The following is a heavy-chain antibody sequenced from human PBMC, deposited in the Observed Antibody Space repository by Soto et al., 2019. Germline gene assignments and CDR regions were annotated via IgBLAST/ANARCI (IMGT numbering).Heavy chain of an antibody. CDR2: IYYGGST. Sequence: SETLSLTCTVSGGSISSDDYYWSWIRQPPGKGLEWIGHIYYGGSTYYSPSLKSRVTISVDTSKRQFSLKLSSVTAADPAEYNLARGNYCSGGPGYYFLDDWGQGTLVTVS. CDR3: ARGNYCSGGPGYYFLDD. D-gene: IGHD2-15*01. J-gene: IGHJ4*02. CDR1: GGSISSDDYY. V-gene: IGHV4-30-4*01.